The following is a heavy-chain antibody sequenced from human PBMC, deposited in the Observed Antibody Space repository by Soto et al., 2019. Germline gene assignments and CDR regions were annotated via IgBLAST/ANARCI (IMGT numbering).Heavy chain of an antibody. J-gene: IGHJ4*02. Sequence: GGSLRLSCAASGFTLSSYSMNWVRQAPGKGLEWVSSISSSSSYIYYADSVKGRFTISRGNAKNSLYLQMNSLRAEDTAVYYCARDPLLVAAPDGGYFYWGQGTLVTVSS. CDR3: ARDPLLVAAPDGGYFY. CDR2: ISSSSSYI. CDR1: GFTLSSYS. D-gene: IGHD2-15*01. V-gene: IGHV3-21*01.